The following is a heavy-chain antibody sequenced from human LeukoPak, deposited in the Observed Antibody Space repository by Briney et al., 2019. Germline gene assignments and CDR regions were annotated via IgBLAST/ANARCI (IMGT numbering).Heavy chain of an antibody. D-gene: IGHD6-19*01. Sequence: ASVKVSCKASGYTFTGYYMHWVRQAPGQGLEWIGWINPNSGGTNYAQKVQGRVTMTRDTSISTAYMELSRLRSDDTAVYYCARAGAVAPFDYWGQGTLVTVSS. V-gene: IGHV1-2*02. CDR3: ARAGAVAPFDY. J-gene: IGHJ4*02. CDR2: INPNSGGT. CDR1: GYTFTGYY.